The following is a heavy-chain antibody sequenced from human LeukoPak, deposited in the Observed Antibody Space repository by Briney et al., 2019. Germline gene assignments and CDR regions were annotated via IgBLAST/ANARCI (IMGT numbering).Heavy chain of an antibody. D-gene: IGHD1-26*01. Sequence: SETLSLTCAVYGGSFSGYYWSWIRQPPGKGLEWIGEINHSGSTNYNPSLKSRVTISVDTSKSQFSLKLSSVTTADTAVYYCARSAGATPRYWGQGTLVTVSS. CDR3: ARSAGATPRY. CDR2: INHSGST. V-gene: IGHV4-34*01. J-gene: IGHJ4*02. CDR1: GGSFSGYY.